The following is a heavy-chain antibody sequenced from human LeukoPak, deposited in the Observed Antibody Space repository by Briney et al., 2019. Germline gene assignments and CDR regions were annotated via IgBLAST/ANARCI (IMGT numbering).Heavy chain of an antibody. V-gene: IGHV3-23*01. CDR1: GFTFSDSW. CDR2: ISGSGGST. Sequence: GGSLRLSCAASGFTFSDSWVSWVRQAPGKGLEWVSAISGSGGSTYYADSVKGRFTISRDNSKNTLYLQMNSLRAEDTAVYYCAKDRDSSGYYPDAFDIWGQGTMVTVSS. CDR3: AKDRDSSGYYPDAFDI. D-gene: IGHD3-22*01. J-gene: IGHJ3*02.